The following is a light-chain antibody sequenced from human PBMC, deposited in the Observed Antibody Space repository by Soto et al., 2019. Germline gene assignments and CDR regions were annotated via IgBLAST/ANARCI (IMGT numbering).Light chain of an antibody. J-gene: IGKJ3*01. CDR1: QSISRY. CDR2: AAS. Sequence: DIQMTQSPSSLSASVGDRVTMTCRASQSISRYLSWYQQKPGRAPKLLIYAASDLQTGVPSRFSGSGSGTDFTLTISSLQPEDFATYYCQQSYSTLTFGPGTKLDIK. CDR3: QQSYSTLT. V-gene: IGKV1-39*01.